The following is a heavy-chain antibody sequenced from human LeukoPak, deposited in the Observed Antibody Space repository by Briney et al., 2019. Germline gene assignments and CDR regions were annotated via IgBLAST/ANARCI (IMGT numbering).Heavy chain of an antibody. D-gene: IGHD3-22*01. CDR1: GGSISSGGYY. J-gene: IGHJ4*02. V-gene: IGHV4-30-2*01. CDR3: ARVGFYYDSSGYVDY. Sequence: SETLSLTCTVSGGSISSGGYYWSWIRQPPGKGLEWIGYIYHSGSTYYNPSLKSRVTISVDRSKNQFSLKLSSVTAADTAVYYCARVGFYYDSSGYVDYWGQGTLVTVSS. CDR2: IYHSGST.